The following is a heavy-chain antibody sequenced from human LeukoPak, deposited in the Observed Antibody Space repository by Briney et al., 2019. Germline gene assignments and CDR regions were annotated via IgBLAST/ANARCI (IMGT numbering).Heavy chain of an antibody. D-gene: IGHD6-19*01. CDR2: IQTKSDGSTV. CDR3: TVLSGRHFDS. J-gene: IGHJ5*01. CDR1: GFTFNTAW. Sequence: GGSLGLSCAASGFTFNTAWMGWVRQLPGEGLEWVGRIQTKSDGSTVSYPIPEKGRVTISRDDSKNTVSLQIDDVRTEDTAVYYCTVLSGRHFDSWGEGTQVSVSP. V-gene: IGHV3-15*01.